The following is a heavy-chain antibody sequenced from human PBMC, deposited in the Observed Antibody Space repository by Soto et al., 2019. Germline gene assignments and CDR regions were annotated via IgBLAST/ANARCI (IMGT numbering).Heavy chain of an antibody. D-gene: IGHD4-17*01. CDR1: EFTFSSYG. CDR3: ATHYGGKEDY. Sequence: QVQLVESGGGVVQPGRSLRLSCAASEFTFSSYGMHWVRQAPGKGLEWVAVIWYDGSNKYYADSVKGRFTISRDNSKNTLYLQMNSLRAEDTAVHYCATHYGGKEDYWGQGTLVTVSS. V-gene: IGHV3-33*01. J-gene: IGHJ4*02. CDR2: IWYDGSNK.